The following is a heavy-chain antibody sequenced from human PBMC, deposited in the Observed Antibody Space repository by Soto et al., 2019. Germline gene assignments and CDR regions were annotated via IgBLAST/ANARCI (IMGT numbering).Heavy chain of an antibody. CDR3: ARDDIGDYSVSSGYGSFILDF. D-gene: IGHD3-22*01. CDR1: GFTFSSYA. Sequence: QVQLVESGGGVVQPGRSLRLSCAASGFTFSSYAMHWVRQAPGKGLEWVAVISYDGSNKYYAGSVKGRFTISRDNSKNTLYVQMNSLRDEDTAVYYCARDDIGDYSVSSGYGSFILDFWGQGTLVTVSS. CDR2: ISYDGSNK. V-gene: IGHV3-30-3*01. J-gene: IGHJ4*02.